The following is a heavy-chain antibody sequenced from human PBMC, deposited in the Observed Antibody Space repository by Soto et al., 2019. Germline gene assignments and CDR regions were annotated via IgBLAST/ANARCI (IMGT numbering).Heavy chain of an antibody. CDR1: GGSISSGGYY. Sequence: QVQLQESGPGLVKPSQTLSLTCTVSGGSISSGGYYWSWIRQHPGKGLEWIGYIYYSGSTYYNPSRQSRVTISVDTSKNQFPLKLGSVTAADTAVYYCARGESRRGYYSHRRGCWFAPWGQGTLVTVSS. CDR2: IYYSGST. CDR3: ARGESRRGYYSHRRGCWFAP. D-gene: IGHD3-3*01. J-gene: IGHJ5*02. V-gene: IGHV4-31*03.